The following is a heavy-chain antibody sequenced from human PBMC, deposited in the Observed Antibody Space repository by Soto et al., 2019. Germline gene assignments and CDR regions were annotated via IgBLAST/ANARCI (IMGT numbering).Heavy chain of an antibody. D-gene: IGHD3-22*01. CDR2: IIPIFGTA. J-gene: IGHJ4*02. CDR1: GYTFTSYG. CDR3: ARGAYYYDSSGYYGSRSRLKTIDY. V-gene: IGHV1-69*13. Sequence: ASVKVSCKASGYTFTSYGISWVRQAPGQGLEWMGGIIPIFGTANYAQKFQGRVTITADESTSTAYMELSSLRSEDTAVYYCARGAYYYDSSGYYGSRSRLKTIDYWGQGTLVTVSS.